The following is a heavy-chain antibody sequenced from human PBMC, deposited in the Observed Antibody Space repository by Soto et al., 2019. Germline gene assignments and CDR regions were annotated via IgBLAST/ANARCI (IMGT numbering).Heavy chain of an antibody. Sequence: PSETLSLSCTVSGGSISSSSYYWGWIRQPPGKGLEWIGSIYYSGSTYYNPSLKSRVTISVDTSKNQFSLKLSSVTAADTVVYFCSSHTDTSYFCMDVWGQRSAVPGS. D-gene: IGHD5-18*01. J-gene: IGHJ6*02. V-gene: IGHV4-39*01. CDR1: GGSISSSSYY. CDR3: SSHTDTSYFCMDV. CDR2: IYYSGST.